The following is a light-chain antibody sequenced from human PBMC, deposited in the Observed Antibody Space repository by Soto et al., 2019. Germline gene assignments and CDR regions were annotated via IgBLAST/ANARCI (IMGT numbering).Light chain of an antibody. CDR2: EGN. CDR3: ISYATTVV. Sequence: QSALTQPASVSGSPGQSITISCTGTNSDVGIYNLVSWYQQHPGKAPKLIIYEGNTRPSGISNRFSGSKSGNTASLTISGLQAYDEADYYCISYATTVVFGGGTKLTVL. CDR1: NSDVGIYNL. J-gene: IGLJ2*01. V-gene: IGLV2-23*01.